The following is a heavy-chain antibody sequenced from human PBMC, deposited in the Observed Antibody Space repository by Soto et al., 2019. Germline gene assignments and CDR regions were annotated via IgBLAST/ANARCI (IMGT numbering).Heavy chain of an antibody. CDR2: INHSGST. CDR1: GGSFSGYY. V-gene: IGHV4-34*01. D-gene: IGHD2-2*01. J-gene: IGHJ3*02. CDR3: ARGECSSNYCFTRWALDI. Sequence: PSETLSLTCAAYGGSFSGYYWTWIRQTPGKGLEWIGEINHSGSTNYMPSLKSRVSISADSSKKQFFLNLTSVTAADTAVYYCARGECSSNYCFTRWALDIWGQGTVVTVSS.